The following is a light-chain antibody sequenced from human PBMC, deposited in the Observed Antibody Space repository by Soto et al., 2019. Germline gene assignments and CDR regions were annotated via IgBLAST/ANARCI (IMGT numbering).Light chain of an antibody. V-gene: IGKV3-20*01. J-gene: IGKJ4*01. CDR3: HQYVSSPLT. CDR2: GAS. Sequence: EIVLTQSPGTLSLSPGERATLSCRASQSVSSSYLAWYQQKPGQAPRLLIYGASSRATGIPDRFSGSGSGTEFTLTISRLEPEDFAVYYCHQYVSSPLTFGGGTKVEIK. CDR1: QSVSSSY.